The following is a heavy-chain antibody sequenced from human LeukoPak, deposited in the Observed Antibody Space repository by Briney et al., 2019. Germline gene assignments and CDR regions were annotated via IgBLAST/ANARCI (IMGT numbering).Heavy chain of an antibody. CDR3: ARAGRGCSSTSCYLKY. Sequence: GGSLRLSCAASGFTFSSYWMSWVHQAPGKGLEWVANIKQDGSEKYYVDSVKGRFTISRDNAKNSLYLQMNSLRAEDTAVYYCARAGRGCSSTSCYLKYWGQGTLVTVSS. CDR1: GFTFSSYW. V-gene: IGHV3-7*01. D-gene: IGHD2-2*01. CDR2: IKQDGSEK. J-gene: IGHJ4*02.